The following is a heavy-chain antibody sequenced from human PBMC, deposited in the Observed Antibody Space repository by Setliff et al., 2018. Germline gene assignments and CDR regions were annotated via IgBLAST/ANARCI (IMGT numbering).Heavy chain of an antibody. Sequence: GGSLRLSCAASGFTFSSYAMYWVRQAPRKGLQYVSAITANGGSTYYADSVKGRFTISRDNSKNTLYLQMGSLRAEDMAVYYCASFYCSGGNCYFGYWGQGTLVTVSS. J-gene: IGHJ4*02. D-gene: IGHD2-15*01. CDR2: ITANGGST. CDR1: GFTFSSYA. CDR3: ASFYCSGGNCYFGY. V-gene: IGHV3-64*02.